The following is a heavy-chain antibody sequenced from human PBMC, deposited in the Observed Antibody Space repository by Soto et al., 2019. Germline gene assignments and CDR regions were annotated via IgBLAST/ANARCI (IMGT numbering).Heavy chain of an antibody. J-gene: IGHJ4*02. Sequence: EVQLVQSGAEVKKPGESLRMSCEASGYTFTNNWISWVRQMPGKGLEWMGRINPSDSNTNYSPSFQGLVTISADKSIRTVYLQWRSLKASYTAMYYCTIGHSSVDYSGQGTLVTVSS. CDR2: INPSDSNT. V-gene: IGHV5-10-1*01. CDR3: TIGHSSVDY. D-gene: IGHD6-13*01. CDR1: GYTFTNNW.